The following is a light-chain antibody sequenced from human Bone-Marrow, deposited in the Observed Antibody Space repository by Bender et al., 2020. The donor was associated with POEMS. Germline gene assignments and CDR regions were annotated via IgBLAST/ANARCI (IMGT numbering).Light chain of an antibody. V-gene: IGLV6-57*02. J-gene: IGLJ2*01. Sequence: FILTQTHSVSVSPGETVTISCTGSGDSIASHYVQWYQQRPGSAPTTVIYEDNQRPSGVPDRFAGSIDSSSNSASLTISGLKTEDEADYYCQSYDGRDVVFGGGTKLTVL. CDR1: GDSIASHY. CDR2: EDN. CDR3: QSYDGRDVV.